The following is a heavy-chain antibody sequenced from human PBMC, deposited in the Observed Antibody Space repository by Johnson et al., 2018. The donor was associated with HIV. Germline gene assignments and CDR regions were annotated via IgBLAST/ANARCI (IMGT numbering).Heavy chain of an antibody. CDR1: GFTVSSNY. D-gene: IGHD1-26*01. CDR2: IYSGGST. CDR3: ARTSGSYYERDAFDI. Sequence: EVQLVESGGGLVQPGRSLRLSCAASGFTVSSNYMSWVRQAPGKGLEWVSVIYSGGSTYYADSVKGRFTISRDNSKNTLYLQMNSLRAEDTAVYYCARTSGSYYERDAFDIWGQGTMVTVSS. J-gene: IGHJ3*02. V-gene: IGHV3-66*01.